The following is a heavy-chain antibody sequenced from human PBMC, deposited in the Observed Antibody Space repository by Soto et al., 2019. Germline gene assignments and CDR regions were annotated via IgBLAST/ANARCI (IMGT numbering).Heavy chain of an antibody. CDR1: GFTFSSYS. CDR2: ISGSGGST. V-gene: IGHV3-23*01. D-gene: IGHD1-1*01. J-gene: IGHJ4*02. Sequence: GGSLILSCAASGFTFSSYSMSWVRQAPGKGLEWVSAISGSGGSTYYADSVKGRFTISRDNSKNTLYLQMNSLRAEDTAVYYCAKTPRYNWNDWTDYWGQGTLVNVSS. CDR3: AKTPRYNWNDWTDY.